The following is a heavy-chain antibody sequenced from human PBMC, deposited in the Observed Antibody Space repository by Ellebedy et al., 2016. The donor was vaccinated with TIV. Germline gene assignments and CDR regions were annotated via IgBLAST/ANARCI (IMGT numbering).Heavy chain of an antibody. CDR1: GGSISSGGYY. CDR2: IWYDGSNK. CDR3: ARDRGTTMIVSDY. Sequence: PSETLSLTCTVSGGSISSGGYYWSWIRQAPGKGLEWVAVIWYDGSNKYYADSVKGRFTISRDNSKNTLYLQMNSLRAEDTAVYYCARDRGTTMIVSDYWGQGTLVTVSS. D-gene: IGHD3-22*01. J-gene: IGHJ4*02. V-gene: IGHV3-33*08.